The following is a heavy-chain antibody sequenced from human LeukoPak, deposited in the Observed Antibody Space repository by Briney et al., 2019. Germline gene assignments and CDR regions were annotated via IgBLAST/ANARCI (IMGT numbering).Heavy chain of an antibody. CDR1: GFTFSSYV. CDR3: ARDFRKRIAVAGTFDY. D-gene: IGHD6-19*01. J-gene: IGHJ4*02. CDR2: ISYDGSNK. V-gene: IGHV3-30*03. Sequence: GGSLRLSCAASGFTFSSYVMNWVRQAPGKGLEWVAVISYDGSNKYYADSVKGRFTISRGNSKNTLYLQMNSLRAEDTAVYYCARDFRKRIAVAGTFDYWGQGTLVTVSS.